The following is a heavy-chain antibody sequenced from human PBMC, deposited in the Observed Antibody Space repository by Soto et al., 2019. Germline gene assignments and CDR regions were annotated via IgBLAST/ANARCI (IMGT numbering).Heavy chain of an antibody. CDR1: GFTFSSYG. CDR2: IWYDGSNK. D-gene: IGHD4-4*01. CDR3: ARDPAYSNYVYYYYYGMDV. V-gene: IGHV3-33*01. Sequence: LRLSCAASGFTFSSYGMHWVRQAPGKGLEWVAVIWYDGSNKYYADSVKGRFTISRDNSKNTLYLQMNSLRAEDTAVYYCARDPAYSNYVYYYYYGMDVWGQGTTVTVSS. J-gene: IGHJ6*02.